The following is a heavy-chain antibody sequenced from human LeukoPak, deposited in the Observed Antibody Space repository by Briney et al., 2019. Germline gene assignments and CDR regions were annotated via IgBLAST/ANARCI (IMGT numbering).Heavy chain of an antibody. CDR2: IYYSGST. CDR3: ARGRYYYGSGSYYFDY. J-gene: IGHJ4*02. CDR1: GGSISRSNYY. Sequence: PSETLSLTCTVSGGSISRSNYYWGWIRQPPGKGLKWIGTIYYSGSTYYNPSLKSRVTMSVDTSKNQFSLKLSSVTAADTAVYYCARGRYYYGSGSYYFDYWGQGTLVTVSS. D-gene: IGHD3-10*01. V-gene: IGHV4-39*07.